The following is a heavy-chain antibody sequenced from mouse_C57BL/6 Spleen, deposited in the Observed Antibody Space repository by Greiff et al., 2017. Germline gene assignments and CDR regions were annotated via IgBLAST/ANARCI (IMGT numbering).Heavy chain of an antibody. CDR2: ISSGSSTI. CDR1: GFTFSDYG. V-gene: IGHV5-17*01. D-gene: IGHD1-1*01. J-gene: IGHJ4*01. CDR3: ARGVNYDYAMDY. Sequence: EVQVVESGGGLVKPGGSLKLSCAASGFTFSDYGLHWVRQAPEKGLEWVAYISSGSSTIYYADTVKGRFTIARDNAKNTLFLQMTSLRSEDTAMYYCARGVNYDYAMDYWGQGTSVTVSS.